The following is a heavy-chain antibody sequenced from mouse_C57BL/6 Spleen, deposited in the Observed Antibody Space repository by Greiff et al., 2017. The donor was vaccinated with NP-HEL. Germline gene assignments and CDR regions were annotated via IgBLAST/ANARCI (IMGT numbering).Heavy chain of an antibody. CDR2: ISYDGSN. D-gene: IGHD1-1*01. Sequence: EVQLQQSGPGLVKPSQSLSLTCSVTGYSITSGYYWNWIRQFPGNKLEWMGYISYDGSNNYNPSLKNRISITRDTSKNQFFLKLNSVTTEDTATYYCARFSPYYYGSSYFDVWGTGTTVTVSS. V-gene: IGHV3-6*01. CDR3: ARFSPYYYGSSYFDV. J-gene: IGHJ1*03. CDR1: GYSITSGYY.